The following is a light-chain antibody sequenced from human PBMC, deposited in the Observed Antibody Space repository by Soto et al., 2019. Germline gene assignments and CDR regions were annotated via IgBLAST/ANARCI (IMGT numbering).Light chain of an antibody. CDR1: RSDVGAYNY. Sequence: QSVLTQPASVSGSPGQSIAISCTGTRSDVGAYNYVSWYQQHPGKAPKLMISEVTNRPSGVSDRFSGSKSGNTASLTISGLQDEDEAYYYCSSFTSRFNFVFGTGTQLTVL. CDR2: EVT. J-gene: IGLJ7*01. CDR3: SSFTSRFNFV. V-gene: IGLV2-14*01.